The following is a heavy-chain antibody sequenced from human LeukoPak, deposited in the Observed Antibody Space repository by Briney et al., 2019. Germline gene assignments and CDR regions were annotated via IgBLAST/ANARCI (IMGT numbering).Heavy chain of an antibody. J-gene: IGHJ3*02. V-gene: IGHV3-48*01. D-gene: IGHD1-26*01. CDR2: ISSSGSTV. CDR1: GFTFSSYS. CDR3: ARNKLGKAFDI. Sequence: GGSLRLSCAGSGFTFSSYSMNWVRQAPGKGLEWVSYISSSGSTVYYADSVKGRFTISRDNAKNSLYLQMNSLRADDTAVYYCARNKLGKAFDIWGQGTMVTVSS.